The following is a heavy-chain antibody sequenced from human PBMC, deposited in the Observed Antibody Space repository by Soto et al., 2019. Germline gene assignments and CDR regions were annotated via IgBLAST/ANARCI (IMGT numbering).Heavy chain of an antibody. V-gene: IGHV2-5*02. J-gene: IGHJ3*02. CDR1: GFSLSTSGVG. Sequence: QITLKESGPTLVKPTQTLTLTCSFSGFSLSTSGVGVGWIRQPPGKALEWLALIYWDDDKRYSPSLKSRLTITKDTSKTQVVLTMTNMDPADTATYYCAHSRRRHDAFDIWGQGTMVTVSS. CDR3: AHSRRRHDAFDI. CDR2: IYWDDDK. D-gene: IGHD6-6*01.